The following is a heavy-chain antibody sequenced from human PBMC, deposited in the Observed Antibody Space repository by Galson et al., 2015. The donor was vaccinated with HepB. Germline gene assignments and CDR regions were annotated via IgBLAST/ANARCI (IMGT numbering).Heavy chain of an antibody. CDR2: ISGDSATT. CDR1: GFSFSAYA. D-gene: IGHD6-19*01. V-gene: IGHV3-23*01. Sequence: SLRLSCAASGFSFSAYAMRWVRQAPGKGMEWVSGISGDSATTYYADSVKGRFTISRDNSKNTLYLQMNSLRVEGTAIYYCVKRAETSYMDVWGKGTTVTVSS. CDR3: VKRAETSYMDV. J-gene: IGHJ6*03.